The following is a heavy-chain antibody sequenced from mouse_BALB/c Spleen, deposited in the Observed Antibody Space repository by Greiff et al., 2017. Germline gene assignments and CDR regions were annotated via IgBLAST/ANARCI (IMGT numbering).Heavy chain of an antibody. CDR3: ARDLGYGNYEDYAMDY. Sequence: EVQLVESGGGLVKPGGSLKLSCAASGFTFSDYYMYWVRQTPEKRLEWVATISDGGSYTYYPDSVKGRFTISRDNAKNNLYLQMSSLKSEDTAMYYCARDLGYGNYEDYAMDYWGQGTSVTVSS. J-gene: IGHJ4*01. CDR1: GFTFSDYY. CDR2: ISDGGSYT. D-gene: IGHD2-10*02. V-gene: IGHV5-4*02.